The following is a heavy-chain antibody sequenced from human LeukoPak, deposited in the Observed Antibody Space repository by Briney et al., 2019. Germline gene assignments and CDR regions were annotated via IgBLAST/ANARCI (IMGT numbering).Heavy chain of an antibody. D-gene: IGHD3-22*01. CDR2: IYYSGST. J-gene: IGHJ5*02. CDR3: ARGFDRSGYRKYFDP. CDR1: GDSISSSSHY. Sequence: PSETLSLTCSVSGDSISSSSHYWGWIRQPPGKGLEWIGSIYYSGSTQYNPSLKSRVTISLDTSTNHFSVRVSSVTAADTAVYYCARGFDRSGYRKYFDPWGQGTLVTVSS. V-gene: IGHV4-39*07.